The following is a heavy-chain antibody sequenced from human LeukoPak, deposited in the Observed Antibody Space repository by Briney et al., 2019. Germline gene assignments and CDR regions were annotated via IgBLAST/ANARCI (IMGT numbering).Heavy chain of an antibody. J-gene: IGHJ5*02. D-gene: IGHD3-3*01. V-gene: IGHV4-34*01. CDR2: IYYSGST. CDR3: ARSFYDFWSGSFNWFDP. CDR1: GGSFSGYY. Sequence: PSETLSLTCAVYGGSFSGYYWGWIRQPPGKGLEWIGSIYYSGSTYYNPSLKSRVTISVDTSKNQFSLKLSSVTAADTAVYYCARSFYDFWSGSFNWFDPWGQGTLVTVSS.